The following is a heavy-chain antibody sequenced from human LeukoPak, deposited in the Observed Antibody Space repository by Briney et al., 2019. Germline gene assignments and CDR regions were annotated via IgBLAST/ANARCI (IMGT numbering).Heavy chain of an antibody. J-gene: IGHJ4*02. CDR2: ISGSGGST. CDR3: AKAGGTGTPLADYYFDY. V-gene: IGHV3-23*01. Sequence: GSLRLSCAASGFTFSSYAMSWVRQAPGKGLEWVSAISGSGGSTYYADSVKGRLTISRDNSKNTLYLQMNSLRAEDTAVYYCAKAGGTGTPLADYYFDYWGQGTLVTVSS. D-gene: IGHD1-7*01. CDR1: GFTFSSYA.